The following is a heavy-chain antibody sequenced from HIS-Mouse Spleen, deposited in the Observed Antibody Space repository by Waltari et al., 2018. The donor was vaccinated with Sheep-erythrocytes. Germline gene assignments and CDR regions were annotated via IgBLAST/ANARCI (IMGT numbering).Heavy chain of an antibody. V-gene: IGHV5-51*03. CDR1: GYSFTSYW. D-gene: IGHD3-3*01. J-gene: IGHJ3*02. CDR2: IYPGASDT. CDR3: ARRTYYDFWSGYYTDAFDI. Sequence: EVQLVQSGAEVKKPGESLKISCKGSGYSFTSYWIGWVRQMPVKGLEWMGVIYPGASDTRYSPSFQGQVTISADKSISTAYLQWSSLKASDTAMYYCARRTYYDFWSGYYTDAFDIWGQGTMVTVSS.